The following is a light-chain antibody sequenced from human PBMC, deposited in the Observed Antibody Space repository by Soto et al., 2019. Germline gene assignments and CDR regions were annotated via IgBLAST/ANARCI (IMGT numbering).Light chain of an antibody. CDR2: AAS. Sequence: DLQLTQSPSFLSASVGDRVTITCRASQGISSYLAWYQQKPGKAPKLLIYAASTLQSGVPSRFSGSGSGTEFTLTISSLQPEDFATYYCQQLNSYRSFTFGQGTRLEIK. CDR3: QQLNSYRSFT. J-gene: IGKJ5*01. CDR1: QGISSY. V-gene: IGKV1-9*01.